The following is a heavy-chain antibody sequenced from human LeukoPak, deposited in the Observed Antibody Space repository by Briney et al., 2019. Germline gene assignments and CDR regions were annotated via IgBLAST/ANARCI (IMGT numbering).Heavy chain of an antibody. CDR2: IYPRDGST. D-gene: IGHD3-22*01. Sequence: ASVKVSCKASGYTFTSNYIHWVRQAPGQGLEWMGMIYPRDGSTSYAQKFQGRVTMTRDTSTSTVYMELSSLRSEDTAVYYCARGASGDSSGYYPTYWGQGTLVTVSS. CDR3: ARGASGDSSGYYPTY. V-gene: IGHV1-46*01. CDR1: GYTFTSNY. J-gene: IGHJ4*02.